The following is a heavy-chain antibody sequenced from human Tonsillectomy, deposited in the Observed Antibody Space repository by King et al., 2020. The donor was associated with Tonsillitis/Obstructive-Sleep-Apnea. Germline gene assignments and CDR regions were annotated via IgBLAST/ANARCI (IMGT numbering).Heavy chain of an antibody. CDR3: ARHGYCTGGACYRGGFDI. J-gene: IGHJ3*02. V-gene: IGHV4-39*01. Sequence: QLQESGPGLLKPSETLSLTCTVSGGSVSSRSSYWGWIRQPPGKGLEWIGSMSYSGSTYYNPPLVSRVTISVDTSKRQFSLNLRSVTAADTAVYYCARHGYCTGGACYRGGFDIWGQGTMVTVSS. CDR1: GGSVSSRSSY. D-gene: IGHD2-8*02. CDR2: MSYSGST.